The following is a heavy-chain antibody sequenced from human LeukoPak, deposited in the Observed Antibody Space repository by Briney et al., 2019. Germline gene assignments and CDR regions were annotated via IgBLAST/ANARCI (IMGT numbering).Heavy chain of an antibody. Sequence: PGGPLRLSCAASGFTVSSNYMSWVRQAPGKGLEWVSVIYSGGSTYYADSVKGRFTISRDNSKNTLYLQMNSLRAEDTAVYYCAQVGDSGAFDIWGQGTMVTVSS. CDR2: IYSGGST. V-gene: IGHV3-53*01. J-gene: IGHJ3*02. D-gene: IGHD2-21*02. CDR1: GFTVSSNY. CDR3: AQVGDSGAFDI.